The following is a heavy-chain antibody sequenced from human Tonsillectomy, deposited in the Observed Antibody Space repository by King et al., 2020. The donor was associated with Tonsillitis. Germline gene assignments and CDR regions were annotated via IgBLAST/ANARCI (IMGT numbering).Heavy chain of an antibody. J-gene: IGHJ4*02. Sequence: VQLVESGGGLVQPGGSLRLSCTASGFTFSSYWMSWVRQAPGKGLEYVANINPDGTEENYVDSVMGRFTISRDNAKNSVYLQMHSLRAEDTAVYYCARDGRLLFYWGQGALVTVSS. CDR1: GFTFSSYW. D-gene: IGHD1-26*01. CDR3: ARDGRLLFY. CDR2: INPDGTEE. V-gene: IGHV3-7*01.